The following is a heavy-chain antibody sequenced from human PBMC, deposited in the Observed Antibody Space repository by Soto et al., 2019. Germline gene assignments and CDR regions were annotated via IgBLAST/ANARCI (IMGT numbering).Heavy chain of an antibody. CDR1: GFTFSSFA. CDR3: VKDRRGSFRAFDY. Sequence: LRLSCSASGFTFSSFAMHWVRQASGKGLEYVSAISSNGGSTSYADSVKGRFIISRDNTQNTLYLQMSGLRTEDTAVYYCVKDRRGSFRAFDYWGQGTVVTVSS. D-gene: IGHD3-10*01. J-gene: IGHJ4*02. V-gene: IGHV3-64D*08. CDR2: ISSNGGST.